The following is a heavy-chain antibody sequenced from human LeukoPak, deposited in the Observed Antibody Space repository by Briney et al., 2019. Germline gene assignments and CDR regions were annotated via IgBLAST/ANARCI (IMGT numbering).Heavy chain of an antibody. CDR1: GGSISSSSFF. V-gene: IGHV4-39*01. CDR2: VSYSGTT. D-gene: IGHD2-2*01. CDR3: AKLTCSSTFCLLDY. J-gene: IGHJ4*02. Sequence: SETLSLTCTVSGGSISSSSFFWAWIRQPPGKGLEWVGTVSYSGTTYYSPSLKSRVTISVDTSKNQFSLRLTSVTAADTALYYCAKLTCSSTFCLLDYWGQGTLVTVSS.